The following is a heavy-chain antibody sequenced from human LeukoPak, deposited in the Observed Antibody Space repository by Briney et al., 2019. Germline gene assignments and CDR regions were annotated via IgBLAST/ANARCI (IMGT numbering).Heavy chain of an antibody. D-gene: IGHD2-2*01. Sequence: PSETLSLTCSVSGGSISSYYWSWIRQPPGKGLEWIGYISYSGSTNFNPSLKSRVTISVDTSKNQFSLRLTSVTAADTAVYYCARDRSSTSPDYWGQGTLVTVSS. J-gene: IGHJ4*02. CDR2: ISYSGST. V-gene: IGHV4-59*01. CDR3: ARDRSSTSPDY. CDR1: GGSISSYY.